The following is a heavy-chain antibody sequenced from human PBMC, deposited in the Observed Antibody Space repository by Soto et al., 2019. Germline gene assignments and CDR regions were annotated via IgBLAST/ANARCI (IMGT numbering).Heavy chain of an antibody. V-gene: IGHV3-30*18. CDR3: AKDHMGYCSSTSCRLSYYYYYYYMDV. CDR1: GFTFSSYG. CDR2: ISYDGSNK. Sequence: QVQLVESGGGVVQPGRSLRLSCAASGFTFSSYGMHWVRQAPGKGLEWVAVISYDGSNKYYADSVKGRFTISRDNSKNTLYLQMNSLRAEDTAVYYCAKDHMGYCSSTSCRLSYYYYYYYMDVWGKGTTVTVSS. J-gene: IGHJ6*03. D-gene: IGHD2-2*01.